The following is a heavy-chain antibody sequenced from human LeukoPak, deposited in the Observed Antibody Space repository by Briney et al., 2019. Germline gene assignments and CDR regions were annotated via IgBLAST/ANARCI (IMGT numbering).Heavy chain of an antibody. CDR3: ATARLTIFGVVSHFDY. Sequence: GASVTVSCTVSGYTLTELSMHWVRQAPGKGLEWMGGFDPEDGETIYAQKFQGRVTMTEDTSTDTAYMELSSLRSEDTAVYYCATARLTIFGVVSHFDYWGQGTLVTVSS. CDR1: GYTLTELS. CDR2: FDPEDGET. D-gene: IGHD3-3*01. V-gene: IGHV1-24*01. J-gene: IGHJ4*02.